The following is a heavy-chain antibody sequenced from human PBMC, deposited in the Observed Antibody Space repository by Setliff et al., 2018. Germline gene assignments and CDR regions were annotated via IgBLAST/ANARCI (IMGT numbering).Heavy chain of an antibody. D-gene: IGHD2-15*01. CDR1: GGSINSYY. V-gene: IGHV4-59*08. J-gene: IGHJ5*02. CDR2: IYDSGSS. CDR3: GRGFSRIEGWGNWFDP. Sequence: PSETLSLTCTVSGGSINSYYWSWIRQPPGKGLEWIGNIYDSGSSNYNASLKSRLIITRDTSKNQISLKLTSVTAADTAVYYCGRGFSRIEGWGNWFDPWGQGILVTVSS.